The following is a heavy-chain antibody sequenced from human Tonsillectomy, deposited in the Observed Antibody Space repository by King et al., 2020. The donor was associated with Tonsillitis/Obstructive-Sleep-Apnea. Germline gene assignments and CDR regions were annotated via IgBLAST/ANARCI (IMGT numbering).Heavy chain of an antibody. Sequence: QLQESGPGLVKPSGTLSLTCAVSGGSISSSNWWSWVRQPPGKGLEWIGEIYHSGSTNYNPSLKGRVTISVDKSKNQFSLKLSSVTAADTAVYYCARERRSDDILTGHWYFDLWGRGTLVTVSS. CDR3: ARERRSDDILTGHWYFDL. D-gene: IGHD3-9*01. V-gene: IGHV4-4*02. J-gene: IGHJ2*01. CDR1: GGSISSSNW. CDR2: IYHSGST.